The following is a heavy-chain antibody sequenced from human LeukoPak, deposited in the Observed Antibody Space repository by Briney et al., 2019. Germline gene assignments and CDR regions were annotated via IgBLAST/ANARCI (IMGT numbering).Heavy chain of an antibody. J-gene: IGHJ4*02. CDR2: IYPSSGST. Sequence: ASVKVSCKASGYIFTNYYINWVRQAPGLGLEWMGIIYPSSGSTNYAQKFQDRVTMTGDTSTSTVYVELSSLRSDDTAVYYCARGGGAYYSELDYWGQGTLVTVSS. CDR1: GYIFTNYY. D-gene: IGHD3-22*01. V-gene: IGHV1-46*01. CDR3: ARGGGAYYSELDY.